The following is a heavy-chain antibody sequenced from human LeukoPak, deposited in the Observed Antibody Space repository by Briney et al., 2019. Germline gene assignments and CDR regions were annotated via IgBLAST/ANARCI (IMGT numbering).Heavy chain of an antibody. CDR3: ARRPTQYDCFDP. D-gene: IGHD2-2*01. J-gene: IGHJ5*02. V-gene: IGHV6-1*01. CDR2: TYYRSTWYN. Sequence: SQTLSLTCAISGDSVSSNSVTWNWIRQSPSRGLEWLGRTYYRSTWYNDYAVSVRGRITVNPDTSKNQFSLHLNSVTPEDTAVYYCARRPTQYDCFDPWGQGILVTVSS. CDR1: GDSVSSNSVT.